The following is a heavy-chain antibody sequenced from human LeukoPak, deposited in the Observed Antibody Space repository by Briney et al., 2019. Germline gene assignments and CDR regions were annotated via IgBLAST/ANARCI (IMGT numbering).Heavy chain of an antibody. Sequence: SETLSLTCAVYGGSFSGYYWSWIRQPPGKGLEWIGEINHSGYTNYNPSLKSRVTISVDTSKNQFSLKLSSVTAADTAVYYCARLGRLRLGELSFKNVRFDYWGQGTLVTVSS. J-gene: IGHJ4*02. V-gene: IGHV4-34*01. CDR1: GGSFSGYY. CDR2: INHSGYT. CDR3: ARLGRLRLGELSFKNVRFDY. D-gene: IGHD3-16*02.